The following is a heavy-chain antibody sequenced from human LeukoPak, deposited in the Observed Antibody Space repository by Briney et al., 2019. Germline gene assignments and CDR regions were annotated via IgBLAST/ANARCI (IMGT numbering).Heavy chain of an antibody. J-gene: IGHJ4*02. V-gene: IGHV3-23*01. CDR3: VKGPRPDITVAHTVEN. D-gene: IGHD6-19*01. Sequence: PGGSLRLSCAASGFIFSNYAMSWVRQVPGRGLEWVSTISSRGDSTYVADSVKGRLTISRDNSKNSLYLQMNTVRAEDTAVYYCVKGPRPDITVAHTVENWGQGTLVTVSS. CDR1: GFIFSNYA. CDR2: ISSRGDST.